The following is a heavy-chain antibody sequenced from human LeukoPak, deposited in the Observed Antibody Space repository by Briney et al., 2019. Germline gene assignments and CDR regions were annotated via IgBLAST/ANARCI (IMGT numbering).Heavy chain of an antibody. J-gene: IGHJ6*03. Sequence: GGSLRPSCAASGFTFSSYWMSWVRQAPGKGLEWVANIKQDGSEKYYVDSVKGRFTISRDNAKNSLYLQMNSLRAEDTAVYYCARNTYCSSTSCHNWFYYYYYMDVWGKGTTVTVSS. V-gene: IGHV3-7*01. CDR1: GFTFSSYW. CDR3: ARNTYCSSTSCHNWFYYYYYMDV. CDR2: IKQDGSEK. D-gene: IGHD2-2*01.